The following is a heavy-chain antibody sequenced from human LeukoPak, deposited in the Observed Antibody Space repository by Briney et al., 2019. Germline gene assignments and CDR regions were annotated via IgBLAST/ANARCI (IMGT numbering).Heavy chain of an antibody. CDR3: ARGGYYDILTGYYRALDY. V-gene: IGHV1-8*01. CDR2: MNPNSGNT. CDR1: GYTFTSYD. Sequence: ASVKVSCKASGYTFTSYDINWVRQATGQGLEWMGWMNPNSGNTGYAQKFQGRVTMTRNTSISTAYMELSSLRSEDTAVYYCARGGYYDILTGYYRALDYWGQGTLVTVSS. J-gene: IGHJ4*02. D-gene: IGHD3-9*01.